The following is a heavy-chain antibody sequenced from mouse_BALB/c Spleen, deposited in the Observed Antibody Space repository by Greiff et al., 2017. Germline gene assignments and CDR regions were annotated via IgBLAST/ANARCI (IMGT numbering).Heavy chain of an antibody. J-gene: IGHJ3*01. V-gene: IGHV2-9*02. CDR2: IWAGGST. Sequence: VQLQESGPGLVAPSQSLSITCTVSGFSLTSYGVHWVRQPPGKGLEWLGVIWAGGSTNYNSALMSRLSISKDNSKSQVFLKMNSLQTDDTAMYYCAREQFITTATGFAYWGQGTLVTVSA. CDR3: AREQFITTATGFAY. D-gene: IGHD1-2*01. CDR1: GFSLTSYG.